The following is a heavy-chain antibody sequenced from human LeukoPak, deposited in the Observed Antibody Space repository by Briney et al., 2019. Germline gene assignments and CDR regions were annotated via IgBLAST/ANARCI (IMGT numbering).Heavy chain of an antibody. V-gene: IGHV1-69*13. CDR3: ARVPRRGIAARLFDY. D-gene: IGHD6-6*01. Sequence: SVKVSCTASGGTFSSYAISWVRQAPGQGLEWMGGIIPIFGTANYAQKFQGRVTITADESTSTAYMELSRLRSDDTAVYYCARVPRRGIAARLFDYWGQGTLVTVSS. CDR1: GGTFSSYA. J-gene: IGHJ4*02. CDR2: IIPIFGTA.